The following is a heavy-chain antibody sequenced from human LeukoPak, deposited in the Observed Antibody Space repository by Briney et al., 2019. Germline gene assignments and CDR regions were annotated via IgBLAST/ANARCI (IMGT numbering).Heavy chain of an antibody. CDR1: NDSIRSGDYY. CDR2: IFHSGGT. V-gene: IGHV4-30-4*01. D-gene: IGHD2-15*01. CDR3: VREILYCSGGSCYRGPFDT. Sequence: SETLSLTCTVSNDSIRSGDYYWNWIRQPPGKGLEWIGYIFHSGGTSYNPSLKTRVFFSVDTSQNQFSLKLNSVTAADTAVYYCVREILYCSGGSCYRGPFDTWGQGTLVTVSA. J-gene: IGHJ4*02.